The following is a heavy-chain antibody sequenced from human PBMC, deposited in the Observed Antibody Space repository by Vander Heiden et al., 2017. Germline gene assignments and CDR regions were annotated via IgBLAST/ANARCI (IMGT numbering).Heavy chain of an antibody. Sequence: QLQLQESGPGLVKPSETLSLTCTVSGGPISSSSYYWGWIRQPPGKGLEWIGSIYYRGSTYYNPSLKSRVTISVDTAKNQFSLKRSSVTAADTAVYYCASGGYCSSTSCYTSVDYYYYYGMDVWGQGTTVTVSS. J-gene: IGHJ6*02. CDR3: ASGGYCSSTSCYTSVDYYYYYGMDV. V-gene: IGHV4-39*01. CDR2: IYYRGST. CDR1: GGPISSSSYY. D-gene: IGHD2-2*02.